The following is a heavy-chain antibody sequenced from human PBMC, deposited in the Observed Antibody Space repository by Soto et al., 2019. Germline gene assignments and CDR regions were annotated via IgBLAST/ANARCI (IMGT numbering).Heavy chain of an antibody. Sequence: QVQLVQSGAEVQKPGSSVKVSCKASGGTFSSYAISWVRQAPGQGLEWMGGIIPIFGTANYAQKFQGRVTITADESTSTAYMELSSLRSEDTAVYYCARDGTVTTHPPYYYYYYGMDVWGQGTTVTVSS. V-gene: IGHV1-69*01. CDR1: GGTFSSYA. D-gene: IGHD4-17*01. CDR2: IIPIFGTA. CDR3: ARDGTVTTHPPYYYYYYGMDV. J-gene: IGHJ6*02.